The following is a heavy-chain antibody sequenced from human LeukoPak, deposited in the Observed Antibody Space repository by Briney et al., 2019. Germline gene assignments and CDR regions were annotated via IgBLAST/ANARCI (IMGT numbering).Heavy chain of an antibody. Sequence: GGSLRLSCAASGFTFSSYSMNWVRQAPGKGLEWVSSISSSSSYIYYADSVKGRFTISRDNSKNTLYLQMNSLRAEDTAVYYCAKVMIVVVTTRGAFDYWGQGTLVTVSS. CDR1: GFTFSSYS. CDR3: AKVMIVVVTTRGAFDY. J-gene: IGHJ4*02. V-gene: IGHV3-21*04. D-gene: IGHD3-22*01. CDR2: ISSSSSYI.